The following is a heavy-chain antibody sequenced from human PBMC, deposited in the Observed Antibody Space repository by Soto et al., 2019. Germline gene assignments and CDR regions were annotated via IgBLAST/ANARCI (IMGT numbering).Heavy chain of an antibody. CDR1: GFTFSSYS. CDR3: GRVCPGSSPPCYGNGGSDP. D-gene: IGHD2-2*01. Sequence: EVQLVESGGGLVQPGGSLRLSCAASGFTFSSYSMNWVRQAPGKGLEWVSYISSSRSTIYYADSVKGRFTISRDNAKNSLFLKINSRRAEDPVVYYCGRVCPGSSPPCYGNGGSDPGGQGPLAPVSS. J-gene: IGHJ5*02. CDR2: ISSSRSTI. V-gene: IGHV3-48*01.